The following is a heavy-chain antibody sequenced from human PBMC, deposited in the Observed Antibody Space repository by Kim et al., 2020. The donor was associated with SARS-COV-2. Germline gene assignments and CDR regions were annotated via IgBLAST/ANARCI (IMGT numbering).Heavy chain of an antibody. J-gene: IGHJ4*02. Sequence: GGSLRLSCAASGFTFSNYYMSWIRQAPGKGLEWVSYISSSGSTIYYADSVKGRFTISRDNAKNSLYLQRNSVRAEDTAVYYCARGVSSSWDYFDYWGRGTLVTVSS. CDR2: ISSSGSTI. V-gene: IGHV3-11*01. CDR1: GFTFSNYY. D-gene: IGHD6-13*01. CDR3: ARGVSSSWDYFDY.